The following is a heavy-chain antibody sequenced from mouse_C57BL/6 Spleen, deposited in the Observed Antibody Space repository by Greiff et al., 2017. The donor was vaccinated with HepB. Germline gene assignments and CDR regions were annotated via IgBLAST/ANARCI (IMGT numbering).Heavy chain of an antibody. D-gene: IGHD2-4*01. CDR1: GYTFTSYW. CDR3: ARWGENYDYDDYAMDY. CDR2: IDPNSGGT. J-gene: IGHJ4*01. Sequence: QVQLKQPGAELVKPGASVKLSCKASGYTFTSYWMHWVKQRPGRGLEWIGRIDPNSGGTKYNEKFKSKATLTVDKPSSTAYMQLSSLTSEDSAVYYCARWGENYDYDDYAMDYWGQGTSVTVSS. V-gene: IGHV1-72*01.